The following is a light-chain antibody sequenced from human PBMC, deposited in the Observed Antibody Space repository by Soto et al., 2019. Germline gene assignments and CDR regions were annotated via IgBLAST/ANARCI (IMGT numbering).Light chain of an antibody. V-gene: IGKV3-20*01. Sequence: EIVLTQSPGTLSLSPGERATLSCRASQSVSNNYLAWYQQKPGQAPRLLIYGASSRATGIPDRFSGSGSGTDFTLTISRLEPEDFAVYYCQQYGSSGTFGQGNKVDI. CDR3: QQYGSSGT. J-gene: IGKJ1*01. CDR1: QSVSNNY. CDR2: GAS.